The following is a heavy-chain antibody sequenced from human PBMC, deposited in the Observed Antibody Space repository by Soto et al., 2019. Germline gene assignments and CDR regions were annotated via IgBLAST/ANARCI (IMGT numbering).Heavy chain of an antibody. V-gene: IGHV4-59*08. CDR1: GGSISSYY. CDR3: ARLRVVVTKHDAFDI. Sequence: QVQLQESGPGLVKPSETLSLTCTVSGGSISSYYWSWIRQPPGKGLEWIGYIYYSGSTNYHPSLNNQNTISVDTSKNQFSLKLSSVTAADTAVYYCARLRVVVTKHDAFDIWGQGTMVTVSS. D-gene: IGHD2-15*01. J-gene: IGHJ3*02. CDR2: IYYSGST.